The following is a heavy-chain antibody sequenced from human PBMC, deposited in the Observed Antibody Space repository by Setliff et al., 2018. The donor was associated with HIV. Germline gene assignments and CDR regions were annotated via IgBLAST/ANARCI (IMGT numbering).Heavy chain of an antibody. Sequence: LSLSCTASGFDFSDYYISWIRQAPGRGLEWISYINPSGTLKRYADSVKGRFTISRDNARNSLYLQMNNLRADDTAVYYCARDPSTSWYTYSYWGPGTLVTVSS. J-gene: IGHJ4*02. CDR1: GFDFSDYY. CDR3: ARDPSTSWYTYSY. CDR2: INPSGTLK. D-gene: IGHD6-13*01. V-gene: IGHV3-11*01.